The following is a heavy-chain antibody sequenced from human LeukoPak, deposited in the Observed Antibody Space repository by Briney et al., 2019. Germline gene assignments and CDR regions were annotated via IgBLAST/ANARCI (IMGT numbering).Heavy chain of an antibody. CDR2: ISSSSSTI. Sequence: GGSLRLSCAASGFTFSSYSMNWVRQAPGKGLEWVSYISSSSSTIYYADSVKGRFTISRDNAKNSLYLQMNSLRAEDTALYYCAKDFSSGYYYFDSWGQGTLVTVSS. D-gene: IGHD3-22*01. CDR3: AKDFSSGYYYFDS. V-gene: IGHV3-48*01. CDR1: GFTFSSYS. J-gene: IGHJ4*02.